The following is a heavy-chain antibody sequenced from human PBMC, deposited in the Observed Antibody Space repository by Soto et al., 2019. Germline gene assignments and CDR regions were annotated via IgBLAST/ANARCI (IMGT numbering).Heavy chain of an antibody. CDR3: GRSGSYLSDTKDY. D-gene: IGHD1-26*01. CDR2: INPSGGST. V-gene: IGHV1-46*01. CDR1: VDTLTSYY. Sequence: ASFNVSCKPSVDTLTSYYIHWVRHPPGQGLECMVIINPSGGSTSYAQKFRGSVTMTRDTSTSIVYMEMSSLRSADKAVYYCGRSGSYLSDTKDYWGQGTLVTVSS. J-gene: IGHJ4*02.